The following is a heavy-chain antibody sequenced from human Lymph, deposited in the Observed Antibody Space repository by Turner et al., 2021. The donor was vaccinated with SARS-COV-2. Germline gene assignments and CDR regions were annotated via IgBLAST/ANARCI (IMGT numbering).Heavy chain of an antibody. CDR2: IYYSGST. J-gene: IGHJ4*02. CDR3: ARGFDY. CDR1: GASISNYY. Sequence: QVQLQESGPGLVKPSETLSLTCTVSGASISNYYWSWIRQPPGKGLEWIGYIYYSGSTNHNPSLKSRVTISVDTSKNQFSLKLSSVTAADTAVYYCARGFDYWGQGTLVTVSS. V-gene: IGHV4-59*01.